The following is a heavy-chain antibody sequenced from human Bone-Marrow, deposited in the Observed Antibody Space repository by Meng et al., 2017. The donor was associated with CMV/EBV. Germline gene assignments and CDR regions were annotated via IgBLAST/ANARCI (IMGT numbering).Heavy chain of an antibody. CDR3: ARDLIAARPGWFDP. V-gene: IGHV3-33*01. CDR2: IHYDGGNI. J-gene: IGHJ5*02. Sequence: SGLTFSSYGMHWVRQGPGKGLEWVAIIHYDGGNIYYADSVKGRFTISRDNSKNTLYLQMNGLRADDTAVYYCARDLIAARPGWFDPWGQGTLVTVSS. D-gene: IGHD6-6*01. CDR1: GLTFSSYG.